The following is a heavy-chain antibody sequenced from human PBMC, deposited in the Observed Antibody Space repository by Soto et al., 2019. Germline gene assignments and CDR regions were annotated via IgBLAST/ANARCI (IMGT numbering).Heavy chain of an antibody. Sequence: SQTLSLTCVISGDSVSSNSAAWNWIRQSPSRGLEWLGRTYYRSKWYNDYAVSVKSRITINPDTSKNQFSLQLNSVTPEDTAVYYCARDRKNSLPTVAGYYYYYGMDVWGQGTTVTVSS. CDR3: ARDRKNSLPTVAGYYYYYGMDV. J-gene: IGHJ6*02. V-gene: IGHV6-1*01. CDR2: TYYRSKWYN. CDR1: GDSVSSNSAA. D-gene: IGHD6-19*01.